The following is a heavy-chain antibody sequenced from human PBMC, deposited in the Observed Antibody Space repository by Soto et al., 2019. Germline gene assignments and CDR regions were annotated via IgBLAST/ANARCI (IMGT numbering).Heavy chain of an antibody. CDR2: IIPIFGTA. D-gene: IGHD6-19*01. CDR3: ASNSGPVAAIRALYYYSYGMDV. CDR1: GGTFSSYA. J-gene: IGHJ6*02. V-gene: IGHV1-69*01. Sequence: QVQLVQSGAEVKKPGSSVKVSCKASGGTFSSYAISWVRQAPGQGLEWMGGIIPIFGTANYAQKFQGRVTITADESTSTAYMELSSLNSEDTDVYYCASNSGPVAAIRALYYYSYGMDVWGQGTTVTVSS.